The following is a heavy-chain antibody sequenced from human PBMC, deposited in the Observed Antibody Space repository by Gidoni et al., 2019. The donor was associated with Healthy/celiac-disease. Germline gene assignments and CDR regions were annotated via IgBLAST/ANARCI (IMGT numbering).Heavy chain of an antibody. D-gene: IGHD2-2*01. CDR3: ARRDCSSTSCPIDY. J-gene: IGHJ4*02. V-gene: IGHV4-30-4*01. CDR2: IYYSGTS. Sequence: QVQLQESGPGLVKSSQTLSLTCTVSGGSISSADYYWSWIRQPPGKGLEWIGYIYYSGTSYFNPSLKSRVTISVDTSKNQFSLNLNSVTAADTAVYYCARRDCSSTSCPIDYWGQGTLVIVSS. CDR1: GGSISSADYY.